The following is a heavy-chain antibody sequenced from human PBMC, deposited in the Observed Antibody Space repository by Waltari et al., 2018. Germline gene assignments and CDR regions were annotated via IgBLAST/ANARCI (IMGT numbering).Heavy chain of an antibody. Sequence: QVQLVESGGGLVKPGGSLRLSCAASGFSFSDYFMSWIRQAPGKGLGWGSYISSSSGYTKYADSVKGRFTISRDNAKNSLYLQMNSLRADDTAIYYCAKEENGYPDYWGQGTLVTVSS. CDR1: GFSFSDYF. V-gene: IGHV3-11*05. J-gene: IGHJ4*02. D-gene: IGHD3-22*01. CDR3: AKEENGYPDY. CDR2: ISSSSGYT.